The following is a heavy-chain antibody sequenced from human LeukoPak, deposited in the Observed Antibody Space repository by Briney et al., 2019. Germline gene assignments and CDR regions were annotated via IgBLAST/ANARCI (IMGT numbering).Heavy chain of an antibody. CDR1: GFTYSDYS. Sequence: GGPLRLSCAASGFTYSDYSMNWVREAPGKGLEWISYIGIDSGNTNYADSVKGRFTISGDKAKNSLYLQMNSLRVEDTAVYYCARDYKYAFDNWGQGTLVTVSS. D-gene: IGHD5-24*01. CDR2: IGIDSGNT. J-gene: IGHJ4*02. V-gene: IGHV3-48*01. CDR3: ARDYKYAFDN.